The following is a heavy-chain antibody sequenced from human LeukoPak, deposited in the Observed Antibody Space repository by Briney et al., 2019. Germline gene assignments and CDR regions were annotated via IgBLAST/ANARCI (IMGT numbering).Heavy chain of an antibody. CDR2: ISAYNGNT. CDR1: GYTFTSYG. D-gene: IGHD6-13*01. J-gene: IGHJ4*02. Sequence: ASVKVSCRASGYTFTSYGTSWVRQAPGQGLEWMGWISAYNGNTNYAQKLQGRVTMTTDTSTSTAYMELRSLRSDDTAVYYCARAYWQQLPGDYWGQGTLVTVSS. CDR3: ARAYWQQLPGDY. V-gene: IGHV1-18*01.